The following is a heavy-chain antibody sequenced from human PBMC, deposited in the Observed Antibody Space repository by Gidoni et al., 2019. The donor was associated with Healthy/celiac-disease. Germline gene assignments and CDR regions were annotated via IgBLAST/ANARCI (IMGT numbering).Heavy chain of an antibody. CDR2: INTSGGST. D-gene: IGHD3-22*01. J-gene: IGHJ3*02. CDR1: GYTFTSYY. CDR3: ARGALSGYKGAFDI. Sequence: QVQLAESGAEVKKPGASVNVSCKAAGYTFTSYYMHWVRQAHGQGLEWMGIINTSGGSTSYAQKFQGRGTMTRDTSTSTVYMELSSLRSEDTAVYYCARGALSGYKGAFDIWGQGTMVTVSS. V-gene: IGHV1-46*01.